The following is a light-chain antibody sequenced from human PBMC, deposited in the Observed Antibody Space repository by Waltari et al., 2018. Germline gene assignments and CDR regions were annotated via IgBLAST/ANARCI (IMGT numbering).Light chain of an antibody. CDR2: GAS. J-gene: IGKJ1*01. CDR1: PSVSRS. Sequence: EIVLTQSPGTLSLSPGERATFSCRASPSVSRSFAWYQQKPGQAPRLLIYGASSRATGVPDRFSGSGSGTDFSLTISRLEPEDFAVYYCQHYVNLPATFGQGTKVEIK. V-gene: IGKV3-20*01. CDR3: QHYVNLPAT.